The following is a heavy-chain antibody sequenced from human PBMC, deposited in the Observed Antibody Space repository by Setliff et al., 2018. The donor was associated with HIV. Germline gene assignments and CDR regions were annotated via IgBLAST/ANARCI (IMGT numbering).Heavy chain of an antibody. CDR1: GFTFSSSE. CDR3: ARVGIKGGSDFWSGYRRPYYMDV. CDR2: ITGSSDTI. V-gene: IGHV3-48*03. Sequence: GGSLRLSCAASGFTFSSSEMDWFRQAPGKGLEWVSYITGSSDTIYYVDSVKGRFTISRDNAKNSLYLQMNSLRVEDTAVHYCARVGIKGGSDFWSGYRRPYYMDVWGKGTTVTVSS. J-gene: IGHJ6*03. D-gene: IGHD3-3*01.